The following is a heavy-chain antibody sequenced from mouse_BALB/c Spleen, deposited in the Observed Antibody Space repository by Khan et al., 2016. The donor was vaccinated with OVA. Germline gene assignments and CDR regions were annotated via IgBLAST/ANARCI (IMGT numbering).Heavy chain of an antibody. J-gene: IGHJ3*01. V-gene: IGHV1-77*01. CDR2: IFPGSDTP. D-gene: IGHD2-14*01. CDR1: GYTFTDYI. Sequence: QVQLPQSGPELVKPGASLKVSCKASGYTFTDYIIGWVRQSTRQGLEWIGDIFPGSDTPYYNEKFKDQATLTADNSYNTAYIQLSSLTSEDSAVYCCARGGYSVFAYWGQGTLVTVSA. CDR3: ARGGYSVFAY.